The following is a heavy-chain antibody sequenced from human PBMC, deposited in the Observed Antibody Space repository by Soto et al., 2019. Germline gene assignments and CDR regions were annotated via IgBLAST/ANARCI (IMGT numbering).Heavy chain of an antibody. D-gene: IGHD1-1*01. Sequence: QVPLQESGPGLVKPSGTLSLTCGVSGGSVSSSHWWSWVRQPPGKGLEWIGEIHHSGSTKYNPSLKSRVTMSVDKIQNQFSLKLSDVAAADTAVYYCAGERTDEVYMMLRYYGMDVWGQGTTVTVSS. CDR2: IHHSGST. CDR3: AGERTDEVYMMLRYYGMDV. CDR1: GGSVSSSHW. V-gene: IGHV4-4*02. J-gene: IGHJ6*02.